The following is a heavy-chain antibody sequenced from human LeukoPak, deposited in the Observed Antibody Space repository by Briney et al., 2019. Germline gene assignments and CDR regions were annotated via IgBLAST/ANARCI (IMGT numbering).Heavy chain of an antibody. CDR3: AKSLYSSGWYLYD. J-gene: IGHJ4*02. CDR2: IYSGGST. D-gene: IGHD6-19*01. V-gene: IGHV3-53*01. CDR1: GFTVSSNY. Sequence: GGSLRLSCAASGFTVSSNYMSWVRQAPGKGLEWVSVIYSGGSTYYADSVEGRFTISRDNSKDTLYLQMNSLRAEDTAVYYCAKSLYSSGWYLYDWGQGTLVTVSS.